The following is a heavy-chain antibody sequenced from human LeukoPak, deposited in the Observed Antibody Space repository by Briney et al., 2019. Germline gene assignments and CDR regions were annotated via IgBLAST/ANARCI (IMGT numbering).Heavy chain of an antibody. V-gene: IGHV3-30*03. J-gene: IGHJ4*02. Sequence: GGSLRLSCAASGFTFSNYGMHWVRQAPGKGLEWVAVISYDGSNKYYADSVKGRFTISRDNSKNTLYVQMNSLRAEDTAVYYCARTTIFGMVTMVRYFDYWGQGTLVTVSS. D-gene: IGHD3-3*01. CDR1: GFTFSNYG. CDR2: ISYDGSNK. CDR3: ARTTIFGMVTMVRYFDY.